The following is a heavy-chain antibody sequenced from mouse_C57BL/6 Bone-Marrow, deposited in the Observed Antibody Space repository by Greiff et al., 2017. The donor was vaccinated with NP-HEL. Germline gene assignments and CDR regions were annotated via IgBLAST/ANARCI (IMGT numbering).Heavy chain of an antibody. Sequence: QVTLKVCGPGILQSSQTLSLTCSFSGFSLSTSGMGVSWIRQPSGKGLEWLAHIYWDDDKRYNPSLKSRLTISKDTSRNQVFLKITSVDTADTATYYCARRALYGSSFDYWGQGTTLTVSS. V-gene: IGHV8-12*01. CDR2: IYWDDDK. CDR1: GFSLSTSGMG. CDR3: ARRALYGSSFDY. J-gene: IGHJ2*01. D-gene: IGHD1-1*01.